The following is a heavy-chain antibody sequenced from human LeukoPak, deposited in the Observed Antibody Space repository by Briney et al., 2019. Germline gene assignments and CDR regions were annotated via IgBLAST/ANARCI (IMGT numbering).Heavy chain of an antibody. CDR3: ARVRRIEYYYYYMDV. CDR2: INPNSGGT. V-gene: IGHV1-2*02. Sequence: PGASVKVSCKASGYTFTGYYMHWVRQAPGQGLEWMGWINPNSGGTNYAQKFQGRVTMTRDTSISTAYMELSRLRSDGTAVYYCARVRRIEYYYYYMDVWGKGTTVTVSS. CDR1: GYTFTGYY. D-gene: IGHD3-16*02. J-gene: IGHJ6*03.